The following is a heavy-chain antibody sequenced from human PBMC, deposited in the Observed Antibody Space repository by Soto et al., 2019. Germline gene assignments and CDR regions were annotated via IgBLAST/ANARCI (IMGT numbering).Heavy chain of an antibody. D-gene: IGHD6-19*01. CDR2: ISGHSTSA. V-gene: IGHV3-23*01. CDR3: AKETIAVAGTAAEYFEH. CDR1: GFTFSDYA. J-gene: IGHJ1*01. Sequence: VQLLASGGGSVQPGGSLRLSCAASGFTFSDYAMSWVRQAPGKGLEWVSAISGHSTSAYYADSVKGRFTISRDNSQNTLYLQVSSLRAEDTALYYCAKETIAVAGTAAEYFEHWGQGTLVTVSS.